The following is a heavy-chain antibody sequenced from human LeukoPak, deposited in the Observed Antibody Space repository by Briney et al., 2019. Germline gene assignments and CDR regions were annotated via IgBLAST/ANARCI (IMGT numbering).Heavy chain of an antibody. Sequence: SETLSLTCTVSGGSISSGDYYWSWIRQPPGKGLEWIGYIYYSGSTYYNPSLKSRVTISVDTSKNQLSLKLSSVTAADTAVYYCARGYAGYGMDVWGQGTTVTVSS. D-gene: IGHD2-2*01. CDR3: ARGYAGYGMDV. V-gene: IGHV4-30-4*01. CDR2: IYYSGST. CDR1: GGSISSGDYY. J-gene: IGHJ6*02.